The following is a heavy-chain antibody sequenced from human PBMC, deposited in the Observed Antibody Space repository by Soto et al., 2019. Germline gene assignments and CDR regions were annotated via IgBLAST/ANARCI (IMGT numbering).Heavy chain of an antibody. CDR1: GGSISSRNYY. D-gene: IGHD2-15*01. CDR3: ARRQSSPWFDP. J-gene: IGHJ5*02. V-gene: IGHV4-39*01. Sequence: QLQLQESGPGLGKPSETLSLICTVSGGSISSRNYYWGWIRQPPGKGLEWIGNIYYSGSTYYNPSLKSRVTISVDTSKNQFSLKLSSVTAADTAVYYCARRQSSPWFDPWGQGTLVTVSS. CDR2: IYYSGST.